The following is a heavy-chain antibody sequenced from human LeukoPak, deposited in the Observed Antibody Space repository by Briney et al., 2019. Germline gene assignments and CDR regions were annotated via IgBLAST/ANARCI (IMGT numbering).Heavy chain of an antibody. CDR3: ARARPPTPFDY. CDR1: GGSFSGYY. CDR2: INHSGST. V-gene: IGHV4-34*01. Sequence: PSETLSLTCAVYGGSFSGYYRSWIRQPPGKGLEWIGEINHSGSTNYNPSLKSRVTISVDTSKNQFSLKLSSVTAADTAVYYCARARPPTPFDYWGQGTLVTVSS. J-gene: IGHJ4*02.